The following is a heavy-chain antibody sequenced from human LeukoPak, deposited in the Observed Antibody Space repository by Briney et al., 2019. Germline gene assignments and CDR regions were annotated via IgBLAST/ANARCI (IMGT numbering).Heavy chain of an antibody. J-gene: IGHJ4*02. V-gene: IGHV3-23*01. CDR2: ISRSGGDT. CDR3: AKDQNYESSGYYGGFDY. CDR1: GFSFSSHV. Sequence: GGSLRLSCAASGFSFSSHVMHWVRQAPGKGLEWVSGISRSGGDTYYADSVKGRFTISRDNSKNTLNLQMNSLRAEDTALYYCAKDQNYESSGYYGGFDYWGQGTLVTVSS. D-gene: IGHD3-22*01.